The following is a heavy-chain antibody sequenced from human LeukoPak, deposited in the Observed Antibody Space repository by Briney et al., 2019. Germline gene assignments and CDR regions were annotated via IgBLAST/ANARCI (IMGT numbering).Heavy chain of an antibody. CDR1: GGSFSGYY. CDR2: IYYSGST. CDR3: ASNWEHLQDRGNAFDI. V-gene: IGHV4-59*12. J-gene: IGHJ3*02. D-gene: IGHD1-26*01. Sequence: SETLSLTCAVYGGSFSGYYWSWIRQPPGKGLEWIGYIYYSGSTNYNPSLKSRVTISVDTSKNQFSLKLSSVTAADTAVYYCASNWEHLQDRGNAFDIWGQGTMVTVSS.